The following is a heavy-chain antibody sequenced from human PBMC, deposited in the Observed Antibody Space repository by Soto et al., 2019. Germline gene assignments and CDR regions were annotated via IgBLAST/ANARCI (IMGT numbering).Heavy chain of an antibody. CDR3: AKVADASGTDR. CDR1: GLPFSSYS. J-gene: IGHJ4*02. V-gene: IGHV3-48*01. D-gene: IGHD3-10*01. Sequence: HGGSMRLSCAASGLPFSSYSMNWVRQAPGKGLEWVSYISSSSSTIYYADSVKGRFTISRDNAKNSLYLQMNSLRAEDTAVYYCAKVADASGTDRWGQGTLVTVSS. CDR2: ISSSSSTI.